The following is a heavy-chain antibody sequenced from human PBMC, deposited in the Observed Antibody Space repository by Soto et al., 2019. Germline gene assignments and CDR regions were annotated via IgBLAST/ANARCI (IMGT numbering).Heavy chain of an antibody. CDR2: IYYSGST. D-gene: IGHD4-17*01. Sequence: SETLSLTCAVSGGSVSSGSYYWSWIRQPPGKGLEWIGYIYYSGSTNYNPSLKSRVTISVDTSKNQFSLKLSSVTAADTAVYYCARGLTAATTVRYFDYWGQGALVTVSS. CDR3: ARGLTAATTVRYFDY. V-gene: IGHV4-61*01. J-gene: IGHJ4*02. CDR1: GGSVSSGSYY.